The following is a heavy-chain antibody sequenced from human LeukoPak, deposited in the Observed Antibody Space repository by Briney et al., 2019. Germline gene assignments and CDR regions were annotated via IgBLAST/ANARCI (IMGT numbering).Heavy chain of an antibody. Sequence: GGSLRLSCAASGFTFDDYAMHWVRQAPGKGLEWVSGISWNSGSIGYADSVKGRFTISRDNAKNSLYLQMNSLRAEDTALYYCAKDAGIAVAGTKSYFDYWGQGTLVTVYS. CDR1: GFTFDDYA. CDR3: AKDAGIAVAGTKSYFDY. CDR2: ISWNSGSI. V-gene: IGHV3-9*01. J-gene: IGHJ4*02. D-gene: IGHD6-19*01.